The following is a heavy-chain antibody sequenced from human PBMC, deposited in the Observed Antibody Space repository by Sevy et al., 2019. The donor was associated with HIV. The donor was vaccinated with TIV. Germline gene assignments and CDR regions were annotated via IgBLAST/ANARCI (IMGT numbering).Heavy chain of an antibody. CDR1: GFTFSSYA. CDR2: ISYDGSNK. J-gene: IGHJ3*02. V-gene: IGHV3-30-3*01. CDR3: ARDFYYDSSGYSSPSDAFDI. Sequence: GGSLRLSCAASGFTFSSYAMHWVRQAPGKGLEWVAVISYDGSNKYYADSVKGRFTISRDNSKNTLYLQMNSLRAEYTAVYYCARDFYYDSSGYSSPSDAFDIWGQGTMVTVSS. D-gene: IGHD3-22*01.